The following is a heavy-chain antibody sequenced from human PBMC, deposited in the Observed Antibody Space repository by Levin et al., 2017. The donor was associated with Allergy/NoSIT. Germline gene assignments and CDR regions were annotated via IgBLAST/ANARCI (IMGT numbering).Heavy chain of an antibody. V-gene: IGHV1-8*01. J-gene: IGHJ6*02. D-gene: IGHD6-6*01. CDR2: MNPNSGNT. CDR3: ARWEYSSSSYYYYGMDV. CDR1: GYTFTSYD. Sequence: ASVKVSCKASGYTFTSYDINWVRQATGQGLEWMGWMNPNSGNTGYAQKFQGRVTMTRNTSISTAYMELSSLRSEDTAVYYCARWEYSSSSYYYYGMDVWGQGTTVTVSS.